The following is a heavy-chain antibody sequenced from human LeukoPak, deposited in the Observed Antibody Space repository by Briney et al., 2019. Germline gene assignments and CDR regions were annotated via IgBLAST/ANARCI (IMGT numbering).Heavy chain of an antibody. V-gene: IGHV4-59*01. Sequence: SETLSLTCTVSGGSISSYYWSWIRQPPGKGLEWIGYIYTSGSTNYNPSLKSRVTISVDTSKNQFSLKLSSVTAADTAVYYCAREGMGPGYFDYWGQGTLVTVSS. CDR2: IYTSGST. CDR1: GGSISSYY. J-gene: IGHJ4*02. D-gene: IGHD1-14*01. CDR3: AREGMGPGYFDY.